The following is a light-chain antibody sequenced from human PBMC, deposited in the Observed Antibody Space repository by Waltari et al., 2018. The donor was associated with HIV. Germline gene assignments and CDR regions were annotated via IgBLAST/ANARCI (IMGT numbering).Light chain of an antibody. CDR1: RSDVGYYNY. Sequence: QSALTQPASVSGSPGQSITISCTGSRSDVGYYNYVSCYQQHPGKAPSLIIFDVTNRPSGVSDRFSGSKSGNTASLTISGLQPEDEADYYCCSYTTSITFVFGGGTKLTVL. J-gene: IGLJ3*02. V-gene: IGLV2-14*03. CDR3: CSYTTSITFV. CDR2: DVT.